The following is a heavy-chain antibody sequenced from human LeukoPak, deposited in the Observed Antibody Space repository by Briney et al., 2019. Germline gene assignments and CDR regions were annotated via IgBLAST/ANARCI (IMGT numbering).Heavy chain of an antibody. D-gene: IGHD3-16*01. V-gene: IGHV3-11*01. CDR1: GFTFSDYY. Sequence: KPGGSLRLSCAASGFTFSDYYMSWISQAPGKGQEWVSYISSGGSIIYYADSVKGRFTISRDNAKNSLYLKMNSLRVEDTAVYYCARGLGVDSYIYYYGMDVWGQGTTVTVSS. CDR3: ARGLGVDSYIYYYGMDV. J-gene: IGHJ6*02. CDR2: ISSGGSII.